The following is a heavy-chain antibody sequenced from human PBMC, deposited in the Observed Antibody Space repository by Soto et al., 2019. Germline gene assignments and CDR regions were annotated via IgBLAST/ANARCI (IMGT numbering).Heavy chain of an antibody. Sequence: KPGGSLRLSCAASGFTFSSYSMNWVRQAPGKGLEWVSSISSSSSYIYYADSVKGRFTISRDNAKNSLYLQMNSLRAEDTAVYYCARSYEGSSSHYYYGMDVWGQGTTVTVSS. CDR1: GFTFSSYS. D-gene: IGHD6-6*01. J-gene: IGHJ6*02. CDR3: ARSYEGSSSHYYYGMDV. V-gene: IGHV3-21*01. CDR2: ISSSSSYI.